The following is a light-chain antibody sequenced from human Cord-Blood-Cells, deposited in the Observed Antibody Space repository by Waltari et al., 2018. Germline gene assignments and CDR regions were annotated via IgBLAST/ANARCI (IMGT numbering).Light chain of an antibody. CDR3: SSYTSSSNWV. CDR2: EVS. V-gene: IGLV2-18*02. J-gene: IGLJ3*02. CDR1: SSDVGSYNR. Sequence: QSALTQPPSVSGSPGQSVTISCTGTSSDVGSYNRVSWYQQPPGTAPKLMLYEVSTRPSGVPDRFSGSKSGNTASLTISGLQAEDEADYDCSSYTSSSNWVFGGGTKLTVL.